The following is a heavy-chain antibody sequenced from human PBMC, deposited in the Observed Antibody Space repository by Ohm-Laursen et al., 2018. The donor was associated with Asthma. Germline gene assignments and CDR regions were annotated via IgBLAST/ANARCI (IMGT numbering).Heavy chain of an antibody. Sequence: SLRLSCAASGFTFNKSWMSWVRQAPGKGLEWVAHINENGGEKFYVDSVKGRVTISRDNAKNSLYPQMNSLRADDTAVYYCGRVYSSSWDPRGQGTLVTVSS. V-gene: IGHV3-7*05. J-gene: IGHJ5*02. CDR3: GRVYSSSWDP. D-gene: IGHD6-13*01. CDR2: INENGGEK. CDR1: GFTFNKSW.